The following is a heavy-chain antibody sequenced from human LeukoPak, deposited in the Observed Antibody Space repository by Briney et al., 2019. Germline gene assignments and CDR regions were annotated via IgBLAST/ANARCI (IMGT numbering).Heavy chain of an antibody. CDR1: GYTFSGYY. CDR3: ARGMRYFDWLLRIDACDI. Sequence: ASVKVYFKASGYTFSGYYMHWVRQAPGQGLEWMGWINPNSGGTNYAQKFQGRVTMTRDTSISTAYMELSRLRSDDTAVYYCARGMRYFDWLLRIDACDIWRQGTMVTVSS. J-gene: IGHJ3*02. D-gene: IGHD3-9*01. V-gene: IGHV1-2*02. CDR2: INPNSGGT.